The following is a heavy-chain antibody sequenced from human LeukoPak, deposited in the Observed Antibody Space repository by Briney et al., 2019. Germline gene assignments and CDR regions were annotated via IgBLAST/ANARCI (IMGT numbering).Heavy chain of an antibody. V-gene: IGHV3-74*01. CDR2: INSDGSST. CDR1: GFTFSTFL. CDR3: ARDLIAADVYYGMDV. D-gene: IGHD6-13*01. J-gene: IGHJ6*02. Sequence: PGGSLRLSCAASGFTFSTFLMHWVRQAPGKGLVWVSRINSDGSSTIYADFVRGRFTISRDNAKNTLYLQMNSLRAEDTAVYYCARDLIAADVYYGMDVWGQGTTVTVSS.